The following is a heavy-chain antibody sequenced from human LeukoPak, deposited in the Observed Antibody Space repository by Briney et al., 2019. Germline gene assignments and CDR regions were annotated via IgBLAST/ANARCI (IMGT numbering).Heavy chain of an antibody. D-gene: IGHD1-26*01. V-gene: IGHV1-2*02. Sequence: ASVKVSCKASGYTFNYYYIHWVRQAPGQGLEWMGWINPNSGGTNYARNFQGRVTMTRDTSISTAYMELSSLTSDDTAVYYCARGPDSGSYFPYDYWGQGTLVTVSS. CDR1: GYTFNYYY. CDR3: ARGPDSGSYFPYDY. J-gene: IGHJ4*02. CDR2: INPNSGGT.